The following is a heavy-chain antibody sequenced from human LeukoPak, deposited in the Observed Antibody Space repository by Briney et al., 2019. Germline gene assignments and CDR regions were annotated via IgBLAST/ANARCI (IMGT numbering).Heavy chain of an antibody. Sequence: ASVRVSCKASGYTFTNYGIDWLRQAPGQGLERMGWISPYNGNTGYAQKFQGRVTMTTDTSTSTAYMELRSLRSDDTAMYYCAILDLENGFDYWGQGTLVTVSS. CDR3: AILDLENGFDY. CDR1: GYTFTNYG. V-gene: IGHV1-18*01. D-gene: IGHD1-1*01. CDR2: ISPYNGNT. J-gene: IGHJ4*02.